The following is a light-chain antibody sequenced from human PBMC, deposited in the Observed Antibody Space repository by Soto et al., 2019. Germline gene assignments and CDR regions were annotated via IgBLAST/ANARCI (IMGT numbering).Light chain of an antibody. CDR1: QTISSW. CDR2: KAS. Sequence: DIQITQSPSTLSVSVGDRVTITCRASQTISSWLAWYQRKPGKAPKLLIYKASTLKSGVPSRFSGSGSGTEFTLTISSLQPDDFATYYCQHYNSYSEAFGQGTKVDIK. J-gene: IGKJ1*01. V-gene: IGKV1-5*03. CDR3: QHYNSYSEA.